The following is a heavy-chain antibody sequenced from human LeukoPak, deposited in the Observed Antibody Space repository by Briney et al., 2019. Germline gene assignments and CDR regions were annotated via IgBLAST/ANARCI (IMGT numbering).Heavy chain of an antibody. Sequence: SETLSLTCAVYGGSFSGYYWSWVRQPPGKGLEWIGEINHSGSTYYNPSLKSRVTISVDTSKNQFSLKLSSVTAADTAVYYCARAPYYDFWSGYDYWGQGTLVTVSS. D-gene: IGHD3-3*01. CDR1: GGSFSGYY. CDR2: INHSGST. J-gene: IGHJ4*02. CDR3: ARAPYYDFWSGYDY. V-gene: IGHV4-34*01.